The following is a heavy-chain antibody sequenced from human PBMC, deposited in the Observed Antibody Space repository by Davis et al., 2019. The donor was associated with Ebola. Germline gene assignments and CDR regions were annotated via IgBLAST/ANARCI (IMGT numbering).Heavy chain of an antibody. V-gene: IGHV3-48*02. CDR2: ISSSSSTI. Sequence: GGSLRLSCAASGFALSGYSMNWVRQAPGKGLEWVSYISSSSSTIYYADSVKGRFTISRDNAKNSLYLQMNSLRDEDTAVYYCARRYSSSWYGVDYFDYWGQGTLVTVSS. J-gene: IGHJ4*02. D-gene: IGHD6-13*01. CDR3: ARRYSSSWYGVDYFDY. CDR1: GFALSGYS.